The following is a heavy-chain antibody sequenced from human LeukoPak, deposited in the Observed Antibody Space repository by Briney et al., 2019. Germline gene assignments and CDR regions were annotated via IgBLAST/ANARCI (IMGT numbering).Heavy chain of an antibody. V-gene: IGHV1-69*01. CDR1: GGTFSNYA. J-gene: IGHJ5*02. CDR2: IIPIFDTA. D-gene: IGHD4-23*01. Sequence: ASVKVSCKASGGTFSNYAIGWVRQAPGQGLEWMGGIIPIFDTANYAQKFQGRVTITADESTSTAYMELSSLRSEDTAVYYCARSPPPPTTVITPGSFNDWFDPWGQGTLVTVSS. CDR3: ARSPPPPTTVITPGSFNDWFDP.